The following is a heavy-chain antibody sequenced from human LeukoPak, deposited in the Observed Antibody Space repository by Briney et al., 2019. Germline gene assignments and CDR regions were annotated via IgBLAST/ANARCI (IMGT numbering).Heavy chain of an antibody. CDR3: ARDVEVTVATDYYYYGMDV. CDR2: ISAYNGNT. D-gene: IGHD4-17*01. Sequence: GASVKVSCKASGYTFTSYGISWVRQAPGQGLEWMGWISAYNGNTNYAQKLQGRVTMTTDTSTSTAYMELRSLRSDDTAVYYCARDVEVTVATDYYYYGMDVWGQGTTVTVSS. V-gene: IGHV1-18*01. J-gene: IGHJ6*02. CDR1: GYTFTSYG.